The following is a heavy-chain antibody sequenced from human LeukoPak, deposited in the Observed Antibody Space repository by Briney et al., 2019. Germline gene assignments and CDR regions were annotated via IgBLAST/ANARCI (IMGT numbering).Heavy chain of an antibody. J-gene: IGHJ4*02. D-gene: IGHD4-23*01. Sequence: GGSLRLSCAASGFTFSSYDMHWVRRATGKGLEWVSAIGTAGDPYYPGSVKGRFTISRENAKNSLYLQMNSLRAGDTAVYYCAREGLGRYYFDYWGQGTLVTVSS. CDR2: IGTAGDP. CDR3: AREGLGRYYFDY. V-gene: IGHV3-13*05. CDR1: GFTFSSYD.